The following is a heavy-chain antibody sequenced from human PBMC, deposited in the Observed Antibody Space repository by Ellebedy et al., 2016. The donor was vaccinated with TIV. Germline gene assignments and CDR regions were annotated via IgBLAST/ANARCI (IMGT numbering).Heavy chain of an antibody. CDR1: CFTFDDYA. D-gene: IGHD3-10*01. CDR2: ISGDGGST. Sequence: GESLKISCAASCFTFDDYAMHWVRPAPGKGLEWVCLISGDGGSTYYADSVKGRFTISRDNSKHSLDLQINSLRTEDTALYYCAPRALLWCGEPVVEWGQGTQVTVSS. J-gene: IGHJ4*02. CDR3: APRALLWCGEPVVE. V-gene: IGHV3-43*02.